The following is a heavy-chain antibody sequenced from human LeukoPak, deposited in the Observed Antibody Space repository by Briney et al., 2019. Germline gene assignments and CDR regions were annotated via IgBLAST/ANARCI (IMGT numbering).Heavy chain of an antibody. CDR1: GGSFSGYY. D-gene: IGHD3-3*01. Sequence: PSETLSLTCAVYGGSFSGYYWSWIRQPPGKGLEWIGEINHSGSTYYNPSLKSRVTISVDTSKNQFSLKLSSVTAADTAVYYCARVEWNYFDYWGQGTLVTVSS. J-gene: IGHJ4*02. V-gene: IGHV4-34*01. CDR3: ARVEWNYFDY. CDR2: INHSGST.